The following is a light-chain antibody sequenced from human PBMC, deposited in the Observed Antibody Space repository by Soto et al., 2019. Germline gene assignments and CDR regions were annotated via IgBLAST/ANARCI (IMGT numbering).Light chain of an antibody. V-gene: IGLV2-14*01. CDR3: TSYTSSATLE. Sequence: QPVLTQPASVSGSPGQSITISCTGTSSDIGQYNYVSWYQQHPGKAPKLMIYDVSNRPSGVPNRFSGSKSGNTASLTIAGLQAEDEADYYCTSYTSSATLEVGGGTKLTVL. CDR1: SSDIGQYNY. J-gene: IGLJ2*01. CDR2: DVS.